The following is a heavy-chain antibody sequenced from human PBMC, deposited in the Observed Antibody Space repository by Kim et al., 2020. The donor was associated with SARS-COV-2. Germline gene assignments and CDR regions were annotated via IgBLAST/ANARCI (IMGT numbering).Heavy chain of an antibody. CDR2: NGNT. J-gene: IGHJ4*02. CDR3: ASAQNEGY. D-gene: IGHD1-1*01. V-gene: IGHV1-18*01. Sequence: NGNTKYAQKFQGRVTMTTDTSTSTGYMELRSLRSDDTAVYYCASAQNEGYWGQGTLVTVSS.